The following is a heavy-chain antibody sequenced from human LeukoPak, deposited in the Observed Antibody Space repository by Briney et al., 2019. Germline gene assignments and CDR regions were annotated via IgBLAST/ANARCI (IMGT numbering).Heavy chain of an antibody. CDR2: IRSKGYSGTT. Sequence: GSLRLSCTASGFTFGEYSMSWVRQAPGKGLEWVGFIRSKGYSGTTEYAASVKDRFIISRDDSKSIAYLQMNSLKTEDTAVYYCTRDLRSLSSSGYYHSRGAFDIWGQGTMVTVSS. D-gene: IGHD3-22*01. J-gene: IGHJ3*02. CDR3: TRDLRSLSSSGYYHSRGAFDI. CDR1: GFTFGEYS. V-gene: IGHV3-49*04.